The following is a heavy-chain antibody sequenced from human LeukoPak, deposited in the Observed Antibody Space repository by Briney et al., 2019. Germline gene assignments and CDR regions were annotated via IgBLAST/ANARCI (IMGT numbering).Heavy chain of an antibody. CDR2: IYQSGST. CDR1: GYSISSGYY. CDR3: ARTRIAADPTLFDY. V-gene: IGHV4-38-2*02. D-gene: IGHD6-13*01. J-gene: IGHJ4*02. Sequence: SETLSLTCTVSGYSISSGYYWGWIRQPPGKGLEWIGSIYQSGSTYYNPSLKSRVTISVDTSKNQFSLKLSSVTAADTAVYYCARTRIAADPTLFDYWGQGTLVTVSS.